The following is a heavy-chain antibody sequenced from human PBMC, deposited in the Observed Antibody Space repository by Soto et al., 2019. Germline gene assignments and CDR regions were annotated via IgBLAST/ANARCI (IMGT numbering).Heavy chain of an antibody. CDR3: ARDGGRYYAMDV. Sequence: SETLSRTCTVSGDSISSYYWSWIRQSPGKGLEWIGNIYYSGSTSYNPSLKSRLTVSVDTSKNQFSLKLSSVTAADTAVYYCARDGGRYYAMDVWGQGTTVTVSS. V-gene: IGHV4-59*01. CDR2: IYYSGST. D-gene: IGHD3-3*01. J-gene: IGHJ6*02. CDR1: GDSISSYY.